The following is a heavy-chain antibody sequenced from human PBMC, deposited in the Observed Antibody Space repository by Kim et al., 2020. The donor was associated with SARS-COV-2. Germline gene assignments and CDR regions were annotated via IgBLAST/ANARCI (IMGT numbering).Heavy chain of an antibody. J-gene: IGHJ4*02. Sequence: ASVKVSCKASGGTFSSYAISWVRQAPGQGLEWMGGIIPIFGTANYAQKFQGRVTITADESTSTAYMELSSLRSEDTAVYYCAREGGDSSGSPGWWNIDYWGQGTLVTVSS. CDR2: IIPIFGTA. CDR3: AREGGDSSGSPGWWNIDY. D-gene: IGHD3-22*01. V-gene: IGHV1-69*13. CDR1: GGTFSSYA.